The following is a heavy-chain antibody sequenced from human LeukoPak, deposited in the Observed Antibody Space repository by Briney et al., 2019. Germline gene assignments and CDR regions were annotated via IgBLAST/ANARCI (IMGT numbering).Heavy chain of an antibody. Sequence: SETLSLTCTVSGGSISNNNYYWGWIRQPPGKGLEWIGSMYYSGSTYYNPSLKSRVTISVDTSKNQFSLKLSSVTAADTAVYYCAREGMYYYGSGSRMSSYYYYGMDVWGQGTTVTVSS. V-gene: IGHV4-39*07. J-gene: IGHJ6*02. CDR3: AREGMYYYGSGSRMSSYYYYGMDV. D-gene: IGHD3-10*01. CDR2: MYYSGST. CDR1: GGSISNNNYY.